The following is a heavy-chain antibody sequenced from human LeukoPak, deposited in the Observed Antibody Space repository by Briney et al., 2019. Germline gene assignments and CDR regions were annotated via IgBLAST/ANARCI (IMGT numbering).Heavy chain of an antibody. V-gene: IGHV3-9*01. CDR1: GFTFDDYA. Sequence: GRSLRLSCAASGFTFDDYAMHWVRQAPGKGLEWVSGISWNSGSIGYADSVKGRFTISRDNAKNSLYLQMNSLRAEDTALYYCAKDRAAGKYYYYYYGMDVWGQGATVTVSS. D-gene: IGHD6-13*01. J-gene: IGHJ6*02. CDR2: ISWNSGSI. CDR3: AKDRAAGKYYYYYYGMDV.